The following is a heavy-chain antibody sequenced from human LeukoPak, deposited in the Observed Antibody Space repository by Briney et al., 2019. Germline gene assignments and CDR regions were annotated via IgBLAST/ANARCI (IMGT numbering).Heavy chain of an antibody. J-gene: IGHJ5*02. CDR1: GGSFSGYY. CDR3: ARDQDYCSSTSCYNWFDP. V-gene: IGHV4-34*01. Sequence: SETLSLTCAVYGGSFSGYYWSWIRQPPGKGLEWIGEINHSGSTNYNPSLKSRVTISVDTSKNQFSLKLSSVTAADTAVYYCARDQDYCSSTSCYNWFDPWVQGTLVTVSS. D-gene: IGHD2-2*01. CDR2: INHSGST.